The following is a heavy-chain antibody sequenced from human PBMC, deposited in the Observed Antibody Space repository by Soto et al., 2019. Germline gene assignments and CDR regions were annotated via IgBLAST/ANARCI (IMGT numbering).Heavy chain of an antibody. CDR2: ISGGGGST. CDR1: GFTFSSYA. D-gene: IGHD2-15*01. Sequence: EVQLLESGGGLVQPGGSLRLSCAASGFTFSSYAMSWVRQAPGKGLEWVSAISGGGGSTYYADSVKGRFTISRDNSKNTLYLQMNSLRAEDTAVYYCAKGGYCSGGSCYGFDYWGQGTLVTVSS. J-gene: IGHJ4*02. V-gene: IGHV3-23*01. CDR3: AKGGYCSGGSCYGFDY.